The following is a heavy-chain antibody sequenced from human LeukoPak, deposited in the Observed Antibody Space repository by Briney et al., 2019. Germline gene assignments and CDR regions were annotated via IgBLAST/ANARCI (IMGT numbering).Heavy chain of an antibody. CDR3: AKAIWVAATSSWFCLDY. Sequence: PGGSLRLSCAASGFTFSSYGMHWVRQAPGKGLEWVASIRYDGSNKYYADSVKGRFTISRDNSRNTLYLQMNSLRPEDTAVYYCAKAIWVAATSSWFCLDYWGQGTLVTVSS. CDR2: IRYDGSNK. J-gene: IGHJ4*02. D-gene: IGHD3-10*01. V-gene: IGHV3-30*02. CDR1: GFTFSSYG.